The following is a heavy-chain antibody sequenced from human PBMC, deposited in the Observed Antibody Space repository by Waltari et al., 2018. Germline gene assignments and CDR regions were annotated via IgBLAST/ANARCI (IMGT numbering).Heavy chain of an antibody. D-gene: IGHD7-27*01. Sequence: EVQLVESGGALVQPGGSLKLSCAASGLILSDYAIHWVRQASGKGVEWVGRSRSRFKEYETAYAESAQGRFTISRDDSKNTAYLEMNSLKTDDTAVYYCIRPFEMGIDWGQGTQVTVSS. V-gene: IGHV3-73*01. CDR2: SRSRFKEYET. CDR3: IRPFEMGID. J-gene: IGHJ4*02. CDR1: GLILSDYA.